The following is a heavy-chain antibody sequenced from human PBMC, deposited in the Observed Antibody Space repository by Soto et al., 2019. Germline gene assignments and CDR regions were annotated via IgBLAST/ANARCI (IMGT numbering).Heavy chain of an antibody. V-gene: IGHV3-23*05. CDR2: IEISGRAT. D-gene: IGHD3-16*01. Sequence: EVQLLESGGGLVQPGGSLRLSCIASGFSFSNYAMIWVRQAPGKGPEWVSSIEISGRATYYADAVKGRFTNSRDDSKKAVYLQMNSLRGEDTAVYFCAKGDGGYFDHWGQGSLVTVSS. CDR3: AKGDGGYFDH. J-gene: IGHJ4*02. CDR1: GFSFSNYA.